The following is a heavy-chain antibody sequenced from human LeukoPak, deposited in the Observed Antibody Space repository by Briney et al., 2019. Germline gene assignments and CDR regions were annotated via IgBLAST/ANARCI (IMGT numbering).Heavy chain of an antibody. CDR2: INHSGST. D-gene: IGHD5-12*01. CDR3: ARDRYSGYDYPKGHFDY. J-gene: IGHJ4*02. CDR1: GGSFSGYY. V-gene: IGHV4-34*01. Sequence: SETLSLTCAVYGGSFSGYYWSWIRQPPGKGLEWIGGINHSGSTNYNPSLKSRVTISVDTSKNQFSLKLSSVTAADTAVYYCARDRYSGYDYPKGHFDYWGQGTLVTVSS.